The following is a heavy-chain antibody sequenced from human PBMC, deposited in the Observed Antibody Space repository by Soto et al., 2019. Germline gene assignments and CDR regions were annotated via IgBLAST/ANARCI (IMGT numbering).Heavy chain of an antibody. Sequence: PSETLSLTCTISGGSFSSGDFYWSWIRQSPGKGLEWIGYIYFSGSTNYNPSLRSRVTISVDTSKNQISLKLSSVTAADTAVYYCARGRVDAVVPAAMSAYYYYYGMDVWGEGTTVTVSS. CDR2: IYFSGST. CDR3: ARGRVDAVVPAAMSAYYYYYGMDV. J-gene: IGHJ6*01. D-gene: IGHD2-2*01. CDR1: GGSFSSGDFY. V-gene: IGHV4-30-4*01.